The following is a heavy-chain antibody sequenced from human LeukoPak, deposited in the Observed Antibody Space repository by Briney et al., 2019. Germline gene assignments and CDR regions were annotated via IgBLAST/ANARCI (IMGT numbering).Heavy chain of an antibody. Sequence: PGGSLRLSCAASGFTFDDYGMSWVRQAPGKGLEWVSGISGSGGSTYYADSVKGRFTISRDNSKNTLYLQMNSLRAEDTAVYYCAKGEYYYDSSGLFDYWGQGTLVTVSS. CDR2: ISGSGGST. CDR3: AKGEYYYDSSGLFDY. V-gene: IGHV3-23*01. CDR1: GFTFDDYG. D-gene: IGHD3-22*01. J-gene: IGHJ4*02.